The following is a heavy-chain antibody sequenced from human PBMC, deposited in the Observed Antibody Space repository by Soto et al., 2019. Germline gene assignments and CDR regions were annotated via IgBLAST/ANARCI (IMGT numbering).Heavy chain of an antibody. D-gene: IGHD2-2*02. Sequence: ASVKLSCKASGGSFSSYAISWVRQAPEQGLEWMGGIIPIFGTANYAQKFQGRVTITADESTSTAYMELSSLRSEDTAVYYCAREDCSSTSCYNLFDIWGQGTMVTVSS. V-gene: IGHV1-69*13. CDR2: IIPIFGTA. CDR3: AREDCSSTSCYNLFDI. CDR1: GGSFSSYA. J-gene: IGHJ3*02.